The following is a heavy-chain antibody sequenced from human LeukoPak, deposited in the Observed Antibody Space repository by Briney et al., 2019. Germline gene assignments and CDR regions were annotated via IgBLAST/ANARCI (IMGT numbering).Heavy chain of an antibody. J-gene: IGHJ5*02. D-gene: IGHD6-19*01. CDR2: ISGSGGST. Sequence: GESLKISCAASGFTFSSYAMSWVRRAPGKGLEWVSAISGSGGSTYYADSVKGRFTISRGNSKTTLYLQMNSLRAEDPAVYYCAKSIAVATWGQGTLVTVSS. CDR1: GFTFSSYA. V-gene: IGHV3-23*01. CDR3: AKSIAVAT.